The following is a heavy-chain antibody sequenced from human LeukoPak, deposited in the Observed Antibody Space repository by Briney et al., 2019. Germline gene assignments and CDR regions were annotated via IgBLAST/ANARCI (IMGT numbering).Heavy chain of an antibody. CDR3: ARGPYIVLMVYATIHYYYMDV. CDR2: ISHSGST. D-gene: IGHD2-8*01. V-gene: IGHV4-34*01. Sequence: SETLSLTCAVYGGSFSGYYWSWIRQPPGKGLEWIGEISHSGSTNYNPSLKSRVTISVDTSKNQFSLKLSSVTAADTAVYYCARGPYIVLMVYATIHYYYMDVWGKGTTVTVSS. J-gene: IGHJ6*03. CDR1: GGSFSGYY.